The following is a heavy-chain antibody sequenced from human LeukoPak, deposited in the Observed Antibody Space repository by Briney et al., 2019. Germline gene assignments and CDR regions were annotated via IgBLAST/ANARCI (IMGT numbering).Heavy chain of an antibody. CDR3: ARVPDGGNYYGYFQH. Sequence: ASVKVSCKASGYIFTSYYMHWVRQAPGQGLEWMGIINPSDGSTSYAQKLQGRITMTRDTSTNTVYMDLSSLRSEDTAVYYCARVPDGGNYYGYFQHWGQGTLVTVSS. CDR2: INPSDGST. D-gene: IGHD1-26*01. CDR1: GYIFTSYY. J-gene: IGHJ1*01. V-gene: IGHV1-46*01.